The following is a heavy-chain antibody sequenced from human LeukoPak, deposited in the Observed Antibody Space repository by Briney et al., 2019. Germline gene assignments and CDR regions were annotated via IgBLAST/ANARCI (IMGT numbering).Heavy chain of an antibody. CDR1: GGTFSSYA. CDR2: INPIFGIA. Sequence: SVKVSCKASGGTFSSYAISWVRQAPGQGLEWMGRINPIFGIANYAQKFQGRVTITADKSTSTAYMELSSLRSEDTAVYYCARDSYSGYDYWGQGTLVTVSS. CDR3: ARDSYSGYDY. J-gene: IGHJ4*02. D-gene: IGHD5-12*01. V-gene: IGHV1-69*04.